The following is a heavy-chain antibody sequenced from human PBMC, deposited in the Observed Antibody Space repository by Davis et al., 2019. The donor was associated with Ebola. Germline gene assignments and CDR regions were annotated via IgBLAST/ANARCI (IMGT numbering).Heavy chain of an antibody. J-gene: IGHJ6*02. CDR3: NGGEYYYGMDV. CDR2: IRSKANSYAT. Sequence: GGSLRLSCAASGFTFSGSAMHWVRQASGKGLEWVGRIRSKANSYATAYAASVKGRFTISRDDSKNTAYLQMNSLKTEDTAVYYCNGGEYYYGMDVWGQGTTVTVSS. CDR1: GFTFSGSA. D-gene: IGHD4-17*01. V-gene: IGHV3-73*01.